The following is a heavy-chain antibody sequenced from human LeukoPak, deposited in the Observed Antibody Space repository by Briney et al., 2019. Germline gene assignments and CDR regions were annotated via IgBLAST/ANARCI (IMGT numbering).Heavy chain of an antibody. D-gene: IGHD4-17*01. J-gene: IGHJ4*02. CDR3: ARDYYGDYYFDY. Sequence: PGGSLRLSCAASGFTFSSYAMSWVRQAPGKGLEWVSAISGSGGSTYYADSVKGRFTISRDNAKNLLYLQMNSLRAEGTAVYYCARDYYGDYYFDYWGQGTLVTVSS. CDR2: ISGSGGST. CDR1: GFTFSSYA. V-gene: IGHV3-23*01.